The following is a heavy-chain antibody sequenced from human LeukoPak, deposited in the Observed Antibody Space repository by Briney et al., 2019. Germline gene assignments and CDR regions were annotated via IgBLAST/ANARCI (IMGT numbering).Heavy chain of an antibody. CDR2: IKEDGGEQ. D-gene: IGHD6-19*01. V-gene: IGHV3-7*01. Sequence: GGSLRLSCAASGFTFSTYWMTWVRQTPGKGLEWVANIKEDGGEQNYVGSVEGRFTISRDNTKNSVFLQMNSLRAEDTAVYYCARDRAVAGLFDNWGQGTLVTVSS. CDR1: GFTFSTYW. CDR3: ARDRAVAGLFDN. J-gene: IGHJ4*02.